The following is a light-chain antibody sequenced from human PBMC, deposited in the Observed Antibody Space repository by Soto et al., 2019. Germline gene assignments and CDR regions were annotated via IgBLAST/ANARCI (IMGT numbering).Light chain of an antibody. CDR3: LSYSSSTSPYV. Sequence: QSALTQPASVSGSPGQSITISCTGTSSDVGGYNFVSWYQQHPGKAPKLMIYDVTHRPSGVSNRFSGSKSGNTASLTISGLQAEDEADYYGLSYSSSTSPYVLGTATKLTVL. CDR2: DVT. J-gene: IGLJ1*01. V-gene: IGLV2-14*01. CDR1: SSDVGGYNF.